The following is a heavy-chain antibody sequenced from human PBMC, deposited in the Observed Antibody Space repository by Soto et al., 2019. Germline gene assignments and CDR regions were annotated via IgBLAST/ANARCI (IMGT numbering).Heavy chain of an antibody. CDR3: VTVNLVGAAYYFDY. Sequence: PSETLSLTCTVSGGSIRNGDYYWGWIRQPPGKGLEWIGYVYYSGTTYSHPSLNSRVSISVDTSENQFSLRLTSVTAADTAVYYCVTVNLVGAAYYFDYWGPGILVTVSS. CDR2: VYYSGTT. J-gene: IGHJ4*02. V-gene: IGHV4-30-4*01. CDR1: GGSIRNGDYY. D-gene: IGHD1-26*01.